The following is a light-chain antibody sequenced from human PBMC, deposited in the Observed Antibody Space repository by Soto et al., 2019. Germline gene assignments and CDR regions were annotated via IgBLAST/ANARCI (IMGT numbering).Light chain of an antibody. Sequence: QSALTQPPSASGSPGQSVTISCTGTSSDVGGYNYVSWYQHHPGKAPKLIIYEVYKRPSGVPDRFSGSKSGNTAALTVSGLQAEDEADYYCSSYTSSSTLDVFGTGTKLTVL. J-gene: IGLJ1*01. V-gene: IGLV2-8*01. CDR1: SSDVGGYNY. CDR2: EVY. CDR3: SSYTSSSTLDV.